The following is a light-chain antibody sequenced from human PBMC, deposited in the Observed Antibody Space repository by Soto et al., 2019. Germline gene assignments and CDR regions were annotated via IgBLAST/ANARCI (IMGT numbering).Light chain of an antibody. CDR3: QQYGSSGT. CDR2: GAS. V-gene: IGKV3-20*01. Sequence: EIGLTQSPGTLSLSPGERATLSCRASQSVSSSYLAWYQQKPGQAPRLLIYGASNRATGIPDRFSGSGSGTDFTLTISRLEPEDFAVYYCQQYGSSGTFGQGTMVDIK. CDR1: QSVSSSY. J-gene: IGKJ1*01.